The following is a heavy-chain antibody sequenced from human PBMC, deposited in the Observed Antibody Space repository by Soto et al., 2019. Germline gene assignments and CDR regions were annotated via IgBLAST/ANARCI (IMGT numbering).Heavy chain of an antibody. CDR2: IYPGDSDT. V-gene: IGHV5-51*01. CDR3: ARHGGRLIAPAY. J-gene: IGHJ4*02. Sequence: GESRPISCEASGYSFTIYWIGWVRQIPGKGLEWMGIIYPGDSDTIYSPSFQGQVAMSVDKSISTAYLQWNSLKASDTAMYYCARHGGRLIAPAYRGQGTLVTVS. D-gene: IGHD2-2*01. CDR1: GYSFTIYW.